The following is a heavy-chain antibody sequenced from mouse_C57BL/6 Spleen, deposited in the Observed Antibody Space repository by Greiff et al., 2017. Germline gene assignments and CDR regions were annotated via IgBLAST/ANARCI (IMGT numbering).Heavy chain of an antibody. CDR1: GFTFSSYG. Sequence: EVQGVESGGDLVKPGGSLKLSCAASGFTFSSYGMSWVRQTPDKRLEWVATISSGGSYTYYPDSVKGRFTISRDNAKNTLYLQMSSLKSEDTAMYYCARIFLITTVVAPPFAYWGQGTLVTVSA. J-gene: IGHJ3*01. D-gene: IGHD1-1*01. CDR3: ARIFLITTVVAPPFAY. CDR2: ISSGGSYT. V-gene: IGHV5-6*01.